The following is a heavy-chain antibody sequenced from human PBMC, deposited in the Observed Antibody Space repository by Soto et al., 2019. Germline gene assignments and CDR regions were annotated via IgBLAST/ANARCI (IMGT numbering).Heavy chain of an antibody. CDR2: IKYSGTT. Sequence: PSETLSLTCTVSGGSISSSSCHWGWIRQPPGKGLEWIASIKYSGTTFYNPSLKSRVTLSVDTSKNQFALKLSSVTAAETAVYYSARAYYYSHSSGYFHYWGQGALVTVSS. V-gene: IGHV4-39*06. J-gene: IGHJ4*02. D-gene: IGHD3-22*01. CDR3: ARAYYYSHSSGYFHY. CDR1: GGSISSSSCH.